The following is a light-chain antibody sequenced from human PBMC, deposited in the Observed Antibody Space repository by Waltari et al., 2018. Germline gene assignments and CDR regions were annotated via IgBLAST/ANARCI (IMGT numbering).Light chain of an antibody. V-gene: IGLV3-25*03. CDR1: ALPKQY. CDR3: LSADSSGTSKV. Sequence: SYELTQPPSVSVSPGQTARITCSGDALPKQYAFWYQQKPGQAPVLILDKDTQRPSGIPERCSGSSSGTTVTMTISGVQAEDEADYYCLSADSSGTSKVFGGGTKLTVL. CDR2: KDT. J-gene: IGLJ3*02.